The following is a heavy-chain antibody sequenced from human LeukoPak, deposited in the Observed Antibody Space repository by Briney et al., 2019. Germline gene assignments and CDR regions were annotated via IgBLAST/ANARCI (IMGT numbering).Heavy chain of an antibody. Sequence: GGSLRLSCAASGFTLSGSAMHWVRQASGKGLEWVGRIRSKASSYATAYAASVKGRFTISRDDSKNTAYLQMDSLKTEDTAVYYCTTRNPDAFDIWGQGTMVTVSS. CDR1: GFTLSGSA. CDR3: TTRNPDAFDI. J-gene: IGHJ3*02. CDR2: IRSKASSYAT. V-gene: IGHV3-73*01.